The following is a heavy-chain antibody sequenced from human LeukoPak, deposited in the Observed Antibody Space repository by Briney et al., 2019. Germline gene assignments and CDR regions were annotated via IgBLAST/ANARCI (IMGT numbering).Heavy chain of an antibody. CDR1: GFTFSSCA. V-gene: IGHV3-23*01. J-gene: IGHJ4*02. CDR3: AKGYSGSYLDY. Sequence: GGSLRLSCAASGFTFSSCAMTWVRQAPGKGLEWVSVISGGGGTTYYADSVKGRLTISRDNSENTLYLQMNSLRAEGTAVYYCAKGYSGSYLDYWGQGTLVTVSS. CDR2: ISGGGGTT. D-gene: IGHD1-26*01.